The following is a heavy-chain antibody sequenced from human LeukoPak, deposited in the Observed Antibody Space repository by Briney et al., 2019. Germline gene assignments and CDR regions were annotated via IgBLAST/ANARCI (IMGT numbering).Heavy chain of an antibody. CDR1: GFTFGSYA. CDR3: AREGPGDYTPLDY. Sequence: GGSLRLSCAASGFTFGSYAMHWVRQAPGKGLEYVSAISSNGGSTYYANSVKGRFTISRDNSKNTLYLQMGSLRAEDMAVYYCAREGPGDYTPLDYWGQGTLVTVSS. J-gene: IGHJ4*02. D-gene: IGHD4-17*01. CDR2: ISSNGGST. V-gene: IGHV3-64*01.